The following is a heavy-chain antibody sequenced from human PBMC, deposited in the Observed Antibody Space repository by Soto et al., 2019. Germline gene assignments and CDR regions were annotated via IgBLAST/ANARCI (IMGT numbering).Heavy chain of an antibody. J-gene: IGHJ6*02. V-gene: IGHV4-31*03. CDR2: IYYSGST. D-gene: IGHD3-3*01. Sequence: SETLSLTCTVSGGSISSGGYYWSWIRQHPGKGLEWIGYIYYSGSTYYNPSLKSRVTISVDTSKNQFSLKLSSVTAADTAVYYCATAPYYDFWSGYGYYYGMDVWGQGTTVTVSS. CDR3: ATAPYYDFWSGYGYYYGMDV. CDR1: GGSISSGGYY.